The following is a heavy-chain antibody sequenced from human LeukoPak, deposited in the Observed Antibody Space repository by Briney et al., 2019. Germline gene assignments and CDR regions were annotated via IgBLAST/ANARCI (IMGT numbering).Heavy chain of an antibody. D-gene: IGHD1-26*01. CDR3: ARARSVGATPLVYFDY. Sequence: PGGSLRLSCAASGFTFSSYWMGWVRQAPGKGLEWVANIKQDGSEKYYVDSVKGRFTISRDNAKNSLYLQMNSLRAEDTAVYYCARARSVGATPLVYFDYWGQGTLVTVSS. CDR1: GFTFSSYW. CDR2: IKQDGSEK. V-gene: IGHV3-7*05. J-gene: IGHJ4*02.